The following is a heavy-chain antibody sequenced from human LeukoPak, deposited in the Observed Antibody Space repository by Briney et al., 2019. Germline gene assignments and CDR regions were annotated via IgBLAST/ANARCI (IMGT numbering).Heavy chain of an antibody. Sequence: GGSLRLSCAASGFTFSSYSMTWVRQAPGKGLEWVSSISSSSSYIYYADSVKGRFTISRDSAKNSLYLQMNSLRAEDTAVYYXXXXXXXXXXXXXXSPLTTYYYYGMDVWGQGTTVTVSS. CDR2: ISSSSSYI. J-gene: IGHJ6*02. D-gene: IGHD1/OR15-1a*01. CDR3: XXXXXXXXXXXXXSPLTTYYYYGMDV. CDR1: GFTFSSYS. V-gene: IGHV3-21*01.